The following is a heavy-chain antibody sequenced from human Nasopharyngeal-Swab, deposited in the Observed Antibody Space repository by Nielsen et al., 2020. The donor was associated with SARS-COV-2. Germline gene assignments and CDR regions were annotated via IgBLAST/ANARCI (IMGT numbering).Heavy chain of an antibody. J-gene: IGHJ3*02. V-gene: IGHV4-38-2*01. CDR2: IYHSGST. Sequence: SQAPGRGLEWIGSIYHSGSTYYNPSLKSRVTISVDTSKNQFSLKLSSVTAADTAVYYCARPGVWFGELKNDAFDIWGQGTMVTVSS. CDR3: ARPGVWFGELKNDAFDI. D-gene: IGHD3-10*01.